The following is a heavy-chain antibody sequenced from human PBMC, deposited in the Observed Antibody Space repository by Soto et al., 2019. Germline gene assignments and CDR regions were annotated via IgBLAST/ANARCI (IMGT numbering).Heavy chain of an antibody. CDR1: GGSISSGGYS. CDR2: IYHSGST. J-gene: IGHJ1*01. Sequence: PSETLSLTCAVSGGSISSGGYSWSWIRQPPGKGLEWIGYIYHSGSTYYNPSLKSRVTISVDTSKNQFSLKLSSVTAADTAVYYCARHTTARGYFQHWGQGTLVTVSS. V-gene: IGHV4-30-2*01. CDR3: ARHTTARGYFQH. D-gene: IGHD1-1*01.